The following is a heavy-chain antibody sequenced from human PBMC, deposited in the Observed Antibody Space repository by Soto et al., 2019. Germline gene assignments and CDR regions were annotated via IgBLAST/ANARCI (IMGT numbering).Heavy chain of an antibody. CDR1: GGSISGSISY. Sequence: QLQLQESGPRLVKPSETLSLTCTVSGGSISGSISYWGWIRQPPEKGLEWIGSIYSGGATSYSPSLKTRVNLSVDTSKNQFSLNLTSATAADTAVYFCAAHAPYGDIPFDLWGQGALVTVSS. J-gene: IGHJ4*02. CDR3: AAHAPYGDIPFDL. D-gene: IGHD4-17*01. CDR2: IYSGGAT. V-gene: IGHV4-39*01.